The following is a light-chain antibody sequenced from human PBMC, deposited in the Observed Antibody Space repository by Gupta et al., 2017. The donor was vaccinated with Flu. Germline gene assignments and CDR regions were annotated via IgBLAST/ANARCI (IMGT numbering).Light chain of an antibody. Sequence: AIRMTQSPSSFSASTGDRVTITCRASQGISSYLAWYQQKQGKAPTLLIYGASTLQSGVPSRFSGSGSGTDFTLTISCLQSEDFATYYCQQYYSYPRTFGQGTKVEIK. CDR3: QQYYSYPRT. V-gene: IGKV1-8*01. CDR1: QGISSY. CDR2: GAS. J-gene: IGKJ1*01.